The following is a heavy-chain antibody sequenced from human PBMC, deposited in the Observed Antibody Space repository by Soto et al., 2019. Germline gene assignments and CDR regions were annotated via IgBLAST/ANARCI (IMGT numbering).Heavy chain of an antibody. CDR2: IYYSGST. D-gene: IGHD1-1*01. CDR1: GGSISSYY. CDR3: ARLATRYYFDY. Sequence: QVQLQESGPGLVNPSETLSLTCTVSGGSISSYYWSWIRQPPGKGLEWIGYIYYSGSTNYNPSLKSRVTISVDTSKNQFSLKMSSVTAADTAVYYCARLATRYYFDYWGKGTLVTVSS. J-gene: IGHJ4*02. V-gene: IGHV4-59*01.